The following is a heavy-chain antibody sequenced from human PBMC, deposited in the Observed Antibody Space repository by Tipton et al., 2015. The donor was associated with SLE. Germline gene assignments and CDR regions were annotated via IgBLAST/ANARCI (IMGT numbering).Heavy chain of an antibody. CDR2: IHSGGTT. CDR3: ARDPGYGGPVDH. J-gene: IGHJ4*02. D-gene: IGHD4-23*01. V-gene: IGHV3-53*01. Sequence: SLRLSCAASGLTVSSNYMSWVRQAPGKGLEWVSVIHSGGTTYYADSVKGRFTISRDNSKNTVYLQMNSLRAEETAVYYCARDPGYGGPVDHWGQGTLVTVSS. CDR1: GLTVSSNY.